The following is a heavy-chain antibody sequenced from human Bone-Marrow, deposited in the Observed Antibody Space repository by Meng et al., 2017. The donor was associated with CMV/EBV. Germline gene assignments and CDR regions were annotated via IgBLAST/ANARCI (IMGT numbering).Heavy chain of an antibody. CDR1: GGTFSSYA. V-gene: IGHV1-69*05. CDR2: IIPIFGTA. CDR3: ARGTHTTFGVVTPDYYYYGMDV. J-gene: IGHJ6*02. D-gene: IGHD3-3*01. Sequence: SVKVSCKASGGTFSSYAISWVRQAPGQGLEWMGGIIPIFGTANYAQKFQGRVTITTDESTSTADMELSSLRSEDTAVYYCARGTHTTFGVVTPDYYYYGMDVWGQGTTVTVSS.